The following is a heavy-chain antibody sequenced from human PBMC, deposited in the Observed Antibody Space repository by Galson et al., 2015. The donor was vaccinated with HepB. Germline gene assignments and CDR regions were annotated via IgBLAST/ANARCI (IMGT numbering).Heavy chain of an antibody. V-gene: IGHV3-23*01. CDR2: ISGSGGST. CDR1: GFTFSSYA. Sequence: SLRLSCAASGFTFSSYAMSWVRQAPGKGLEWVSAISGSGGSTYYADSVKGRFTISRDNSKNTLYLQMNSLRAEDTAVYYCAKVKGWDRVLDYWGQGTLVTVSP. D-gene: IGHD6-19*01. J-gene: IGHJ4*02. CDR3: AKVKGWDRVLDY.